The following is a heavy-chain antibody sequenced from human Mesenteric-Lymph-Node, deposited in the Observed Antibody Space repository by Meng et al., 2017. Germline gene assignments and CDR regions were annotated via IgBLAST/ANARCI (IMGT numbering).Heavy chain of an antibody. Sequence: ASVKVSCKASGYTFTGYYMHWVRQAPGQGLEWMGWMNPNSGNTGYAQKVQDRVTMTTDTSTSTAYMELRSLRSDDTAVYYCARDPGYSSGWPYFDYWGQGILVTVSS. V-gene: IGHV1-2*02. CDR2: MNPNSGNT. D-gene: IGHD6-19*01. CDR1: GYTFTGYY. J-gene: IGHJ4*02. CDR3: ARDPGYSSGWPYFDY.